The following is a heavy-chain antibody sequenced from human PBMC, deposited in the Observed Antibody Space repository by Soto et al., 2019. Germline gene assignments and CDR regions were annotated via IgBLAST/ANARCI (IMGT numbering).Heavy chain of an antibody. CDR1: GFTFSSYG. CDR3: AKMGPLQVVVVIPPPYYYYGMDV. J-gene: IGHJ6*02. CDR2: ISYDGSNK. V-gene: IGHV3-30*18. D-gene: IGHD3-22*01. Sequence: QVQLVESGGGVVQPGRSLRLSCAASGFTFSSYGMHWVRQAPGKGLEWVAVISYDGSNKYYADSVKGRFTISRDNSKNTLYLQMNGLRAEDTAVYYCAKMGPLQVVVVIPPPYYYYGMDVWGQGTTVTVSS.